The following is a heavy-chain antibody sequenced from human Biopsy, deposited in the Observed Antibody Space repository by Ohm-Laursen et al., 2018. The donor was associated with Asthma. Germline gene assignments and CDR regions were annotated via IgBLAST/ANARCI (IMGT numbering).Heavy chain of an antibody. J-gene: IGHJ4*02. CDR3: VRHQYSSSWSTFDY. V-gene: IGHV4-39*01. CDR2: MYHSGSP. D-gene: IGHD3-22*01. CDR1: GGSITSSSYY. Sequence: GTLSLTWPVSGGSITSSSYYWGWIRQPPGKGMEWIGSMYHSGSPYYHPSLKSRATISVDTSKNQLSLKMSSVTAADTAVYFCVRHQYSSSWSTFDYWGQGALVTVS.